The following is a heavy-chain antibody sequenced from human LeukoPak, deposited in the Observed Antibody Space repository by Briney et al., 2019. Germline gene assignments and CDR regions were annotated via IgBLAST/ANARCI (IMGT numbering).Heavy chain of an antibody. V-gene: IGHV3-15*01. Sequence: GGSLRLSCAASGFTFSNAWMKSKTDGGTTDYAAPVKGRFTISRDDSKNTLYLQMNSLRAEDTAVYYCARINAFELRFNDYWGQGTLVTVSS. CDR3: ARINAFELRFNDY. CDR1: GFTFSNAW. D-gene: IGHD3-3*01. J-gene: IGHJ4*02. CDR2: SKTDGGTT.